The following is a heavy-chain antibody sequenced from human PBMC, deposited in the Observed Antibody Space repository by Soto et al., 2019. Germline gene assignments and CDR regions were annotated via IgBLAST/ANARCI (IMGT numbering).Heavy chain of an antibody. J-gene: IGHJ6*02. V-gene: IGHV3-30-3*01. Sequence: QVQLVESGGGVVQPGRSLRLSCAASGFTFSSYAMHWVRQAPGKGLEWVAVISYDGSNKYYADSVKGRFTISRDNSKNTXXLQMNRLRAEDTAVYYCARDPGYSYASYYYYGMDVWGQGTTVTVSS. CDR3: ARDPGYSYASYYYYGMDV. CDR2: ISYDGSNK. D-gene: IGHD5-18*01. CDR1: GFTFSSYA.